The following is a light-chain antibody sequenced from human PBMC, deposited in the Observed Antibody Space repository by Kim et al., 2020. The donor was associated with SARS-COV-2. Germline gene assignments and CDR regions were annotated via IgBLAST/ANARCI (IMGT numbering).Light chain of an antibody. Sequence: GSPGERATLSCRASQSVSSNLAWYQQKPCQAPRLLIYGASTRATGIPARFSGSGSGTEFTLTISSLQSEDFAVYYCQQYNNWPFYTFGQGTKLEI. V-gene: IGKV3-15*01. CDR2: GAS. CDR3: QQYNNWPFYT. J-gene: IGKJ2*01. CDR1: QSVSSN.